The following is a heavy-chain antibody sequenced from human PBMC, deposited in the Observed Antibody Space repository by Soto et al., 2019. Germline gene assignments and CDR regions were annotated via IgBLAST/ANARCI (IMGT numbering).Heavy chain of an antibody. V-gene: IGHV4-31*03. CDR2: SYYSGTT. CDR1: GASISSGGYY. J-gene: IGHJ4*02. Sequence: PSETLSLTCTVSGASISSGGYYWSWIRQLPGKGLELIGYSYYSGTTYYNPSLGSRVTISVDTSNQFSLKLTSVTAADTAVYYCARIPYGDYVGSYWGQGTRVTVS. D-gene: IGHD4-17*01. CDR3: ARIPYGDYVGSY.